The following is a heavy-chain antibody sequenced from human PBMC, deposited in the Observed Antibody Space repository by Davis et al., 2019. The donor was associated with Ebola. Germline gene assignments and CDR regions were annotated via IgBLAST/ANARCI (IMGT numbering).Heavy chain of an antibody. CDR2: ISSSSSYI. J-gene: IGHJ6*02. CDR3: ARDGYIVVVPAANSSSWDNYYYGMDV. V-gene: IGHV3-21*01. Sequence: GGSLRLSCAASGFTFSSYGMHWVRQAPGKRLEWVSSISSSSSYIYYADSVKGRFTISRDNAKNSLYLQMNSLRAEDTAVYYCARDGYIVVVPAANSSSWDNYYYGMDVWGQGTTVTVSS. CDR1: GFTFSSYG. D-gene: IGHD2-2*01.